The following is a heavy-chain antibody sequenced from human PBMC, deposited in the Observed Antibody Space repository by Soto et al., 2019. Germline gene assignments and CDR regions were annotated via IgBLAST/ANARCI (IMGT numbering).Heavy chain of an antibody. CDR2: ISGSGGST. V-gene: IGHV3-23*01. CDR3: AKDRSSTSWCREFDY. Sequence: GGSLRLSCAASGFTFSSYAMSWVRQAPGKGLEWVSAISGSGGSTYYADSVKGRFTISRDNSKNTLYLQMNSLRAEDTALYYCAKDRSSTSWCREFDYWGKGTLVTVSS. J-gene: IGHJ4*02. D-gene: IGHD2-2*01. CDR1: GFTFSSYA.